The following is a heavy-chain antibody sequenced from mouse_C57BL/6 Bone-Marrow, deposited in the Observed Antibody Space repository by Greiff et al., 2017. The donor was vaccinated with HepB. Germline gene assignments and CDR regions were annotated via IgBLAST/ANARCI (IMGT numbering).Heavy chain of an antibody. Sequence: DVKLVESGGGLVQPGGSLKLSCAASGFTFSDYYMYWVRQTPEKRLEWVAYISNGGGSTYYPDTVKGRFTISRDNAKNTLYLQMSRLKSEDTAMYYCARQSGGYYGSSYRYFDVWGTGTTVTVSS. J-gene: IGHJ1*03. CDR1: GFTFSDYY. CDR2: ISNGGGST. D-gene: IGHD1-1*01. CDR3: ARQSGGYYGSSYRYFDV. V-gene: IGHV5-12*01.